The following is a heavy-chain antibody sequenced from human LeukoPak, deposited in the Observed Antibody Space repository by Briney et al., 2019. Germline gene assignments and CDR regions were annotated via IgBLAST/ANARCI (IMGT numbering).Heavy chain of an antibody. V-gene: IGHV4-59*01. J-gene: IGHJ5*02. Sequence: PSETLSLTCTVSGCSISSYYWSWIRQPPCKGLEWIGYIYYSGSTNYNPSLKRRVTISVDTSKNQSSPKLSSVTAADTAVYYCARDLGSGSFPWGQGTLVTVSS. CDR3: ARDLGSGSFP. CDR2: IYYSGST. D-gene: IGHD1-26*01. CDR1: GCSISSYY.